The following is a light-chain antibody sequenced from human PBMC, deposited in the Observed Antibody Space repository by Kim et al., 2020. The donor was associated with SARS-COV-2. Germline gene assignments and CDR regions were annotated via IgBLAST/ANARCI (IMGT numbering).Light chain of an antibody. J-gene: IGKJ1*01. CDR1: QSISSY. Sequence: SASVGDSVTITCRASQSISSYLNWYQQNLGKAPKSLIYNASSLHSGVPSRFSGSGSGTDFTLTISSVQPEDVGTYYCQQGYTTPRTFGQGTKVDIK. CDR3: QQGYTTPRT. V-gene: IGKV1-39*01. CDR2: NAS.